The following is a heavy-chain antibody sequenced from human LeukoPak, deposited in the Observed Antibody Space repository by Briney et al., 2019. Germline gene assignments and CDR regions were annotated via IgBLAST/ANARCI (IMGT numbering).Heavy chain of an antibody. CDR1: GYTFTSYG. CDR3: ARYSFTRYYDFWSGYPAIDY. D-gene: IGHD3-3*01. V-gene: IGHV1-18*01. J-gene: IGHJ4*02. CDR2: ISAYNGNT. Sequence: GASVKVSCKASGYTFTSYGISWVRQAPGQGLEWMGWISAYNGNTNYAQKLQGRVTMTTDTSTSTACMELRSLRSDDTAVYYCARYSFTRYYDFWSGYPAIDYWGQGTLVTVSS.